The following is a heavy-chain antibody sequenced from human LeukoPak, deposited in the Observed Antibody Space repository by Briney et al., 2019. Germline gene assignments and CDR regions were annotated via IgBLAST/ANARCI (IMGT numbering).Heavy chain of an antibody. D-gene: IGHD2-21*02. CDR1: GFTFSNYW. CDR3: SRDSLSSCGGDCYSGLDV. Sequence: PWGSLRLSCAASGFTFSNYWMHWVRQAPGEALMWVSRIKSDGSSTTYADSVKGRFTISRDNAKNTLYLQMNSLRAEDTAVYYCSRDSLSSCGGDCYSGLDVWGQGTTVTVSS. J-gene: IGHJ6*02. V-gene: IGHV3-74*01. CDR2: IKSDGSST.